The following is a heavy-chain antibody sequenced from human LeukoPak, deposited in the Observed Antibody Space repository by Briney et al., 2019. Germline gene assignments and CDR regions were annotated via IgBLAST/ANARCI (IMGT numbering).Heavy chain of an antibody. CDR2: ISSSSSTI. J-gene: IGHJ4*02. D-gene: IGHD3-22*01. Sequence: PGGSLRLSCAASGFTFSSYSMNWVRQAPGKGPEWVSYISSSSSTIYYADSVKGRFTISRDNAKNSLYLQTNSLRAEDTAVYYCARDELYYYDSSGYFSFDYWGQGTLVTVSS. CDR1: GFTFSSYS. V-gene: IGHV3-48*01. CDR3: ARDELYYYDSSGYFSFDY.